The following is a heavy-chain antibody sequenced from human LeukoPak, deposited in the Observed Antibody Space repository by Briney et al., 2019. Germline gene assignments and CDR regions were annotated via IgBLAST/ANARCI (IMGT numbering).Heavy chain of an antibody. CDR1: GFTFSSYA. Sequence: PGGSLRLSCAASGFTFSSYAMSLVRQAPGKGLEWVSAISGSGGSTYYADSVKGRFTISRDNSKNTLYLQMNSLRAEDTAVYYCAKSLTMIVVVISHWGQGTLVTVSS. D-gene: IGHD3-22*01. V-gene: IGHV3-23*01. CDR3: AKSLTMIVVVISH. CDR2: ISGSGGST. J-gene: IGHJ4*02.